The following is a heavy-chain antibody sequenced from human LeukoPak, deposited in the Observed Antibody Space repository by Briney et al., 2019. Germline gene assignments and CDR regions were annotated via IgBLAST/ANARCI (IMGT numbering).Heavy chain of an antibody. J-gene: IGHJ4*02. Sequence: GGSLRLSCAASGFTFSSYGMHWVRQAPGKGLEWVAFIRYDGSNKYYADSVKGRFTISRDNSKNTLYLQMNSLRAEDTAVYYCAKDPTIFGVVITDVDYWGQGTLVTVSS. CDR2: IRYDGSNK. V-gene: IGHV3-30*02. CDR3: AKDPTIFGVVITDVDY. CDR1: GFTFSSYG. D-gene: IGHD3-3*01.